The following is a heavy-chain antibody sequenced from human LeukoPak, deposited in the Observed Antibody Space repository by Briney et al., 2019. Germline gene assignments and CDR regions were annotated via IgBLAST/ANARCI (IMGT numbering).Heavy chain of an antibody. D-gene: IGHD3-22*01. CDR1: GITLSNYG. CDR2: ISSSSSYI. V-gene: IGHV3-21*01. Sequence: GGSLRLSCAVSGITLSNYGMSWVRQAPGKGLEWVSSISSSSSYIYYADSVKGRFTISRDNAKNSLYLQMNSLRAEDTAVYYCARDQSYDSSGYYFDYWGQGTLVTVSS. CDR3: ARDQSYDSSGYYFDY. J-gene: IGHJ4*02.